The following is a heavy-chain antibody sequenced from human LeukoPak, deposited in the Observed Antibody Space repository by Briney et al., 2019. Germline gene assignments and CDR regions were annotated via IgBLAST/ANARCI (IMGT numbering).Heavy chain of an antibody. J-gene: IGHJ3*02. V-gene: IGHV4-59*08. Sequence: SETLSLTCTVSGGPISSYYWIWLRQPPGKGLEWVGHISCSGTINYNPTLKSRVTISVATSKNPFYLKMSSVTAANTAVYYYARLVGDRNGYSGYAAARLDIWGQGTMVTVSS. CDR3: ARLVGDRNGYSGYAAARLDI. CDR1: GGPISSYY. D-gene: IGHD5-12*01. CDR2: ISCSGTI.